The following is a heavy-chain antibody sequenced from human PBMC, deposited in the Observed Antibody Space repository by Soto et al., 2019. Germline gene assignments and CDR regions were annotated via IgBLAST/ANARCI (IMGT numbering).Heavy chain of an antibody. D-gene: IGHD3-3*01. CDR1: GGSISSYY. V-gene: IGHV4-59*01. Sequence: SETLSLTCTVSGGSISSYYWSWIRQPPGKGLEWIGYIYYSGSTNYNPSLKSRVTISVDTSKNQFSLKLGSVTAADTAVYYCASSLGSVTIFGVVRPNWFDPWGQGTLVTVSS. CDR3: ASSLGSVTIFGVVRPNWFDP. CDR2: IYYSGST. J-gene: IGHJ5*02.